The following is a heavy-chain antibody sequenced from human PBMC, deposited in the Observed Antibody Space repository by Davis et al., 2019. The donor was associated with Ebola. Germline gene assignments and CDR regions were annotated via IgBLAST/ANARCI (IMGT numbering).Heavy chain of an antibody. CDR2: ISSSRSYI. V-gene: IGHV3-21*01. D-gene: IGHD3-3*01. CDR1: GFTFSSYS. J-gene: IGHJ6*02. Sequence: GESLKISCAASGFTFSSYSMNWVRQAPGKGLEWVSSISSSRSYIYYADSVKGRFTISRDNAKNSLYLQMNSLRAEDTAVYYCARAGPLRFLEWLLEYYGMDVWGQGTTVTVSS. CDR3: ARAGPLRFLEWLLEYYGMDV.